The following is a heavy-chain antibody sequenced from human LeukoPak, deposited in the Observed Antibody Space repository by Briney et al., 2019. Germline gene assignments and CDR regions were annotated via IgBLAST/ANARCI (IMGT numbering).Heavy chain of an antibody. Sequence: GGSLRLSCAASRFTFSSYSMNWVRQAPGKGLEWVSSISSSSSYIYYADSVKGRFTISRDNAKNSLYLQVNSLRAEDTAVYYCARDSDVPFDYWGQGTLVTVSS. CDR2: ISSSSSYI. D-gene: IGHD3-16*01. V-gene: IGHV3-21*01. CDR1: RFTFSSYS. CDR3: ARDSDVPFDY. J-gene: IGHJ4*02.